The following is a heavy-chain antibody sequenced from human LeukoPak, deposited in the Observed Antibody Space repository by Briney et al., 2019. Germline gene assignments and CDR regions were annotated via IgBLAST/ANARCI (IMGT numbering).Heavy chain of an antibody. CDR3: ARVLVGHSSGWYYFDY. J-gene: IGHJ4*02. V-gene: IGHV1-3*03. CDR1: GYTFTSYA. CDR2: INAGNGNT. Sequence: ASVKVSCKASGYTFTSYAMHWVRQAPGQRLEWMGWINAGNGNTKYSQEFQGRVTITRDTSASTAYMELSSLRSEDMAVYYCARVLVGHSSGWYYFDYWGQGTLVTVSS. D-gene: IGHD6-19*01.